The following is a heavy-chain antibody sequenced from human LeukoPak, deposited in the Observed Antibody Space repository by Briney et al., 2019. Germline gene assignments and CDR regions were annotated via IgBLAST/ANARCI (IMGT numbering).Heavy chain of an antibody. CDR3: ARGAGITMVRGVPFDY. Sequence: SETLSLTCTVSGGSISSGGYYWSWIRQHPGKGLEWIGYIYYSGSTYYNPSLKSRVTISVDASKNQFSLKLSSVTAADTAVYYCARGAGITMVRGVPFDYWGQGTLVTISS. J-gene: IGHJ4*02. D-gene: IGHD3-10*01. CDR2: IYYSGST. CDR1: GGSISSGGYY. V-gene: IGHV4-31*03.